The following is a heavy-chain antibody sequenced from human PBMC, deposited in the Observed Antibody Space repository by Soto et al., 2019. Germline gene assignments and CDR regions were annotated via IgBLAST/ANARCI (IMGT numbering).Heavy chain of an antibody. Sequence: EVQLVESGGGLIQPGGSLRLSCAASGFTVSRNYMSWVRKAPGTGLEWVSVIYSGGSTYYADSVKGRFTISRDNSKNTRYLQMNSLRAEDTAVYYCARVRQVVGNWYFDLWGRGTLVTVSS. V-gene: IGHV3-53*01. D-gene: IGHD3-10*01. CDR3: ARVRQVVGNWYFDL. CDR1: GFTVSRNY. CDR2: IYSGGST. J-gene: IGHJ2*01.